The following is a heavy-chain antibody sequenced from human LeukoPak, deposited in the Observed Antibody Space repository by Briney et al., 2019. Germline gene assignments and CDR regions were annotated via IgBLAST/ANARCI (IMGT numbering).Heavy chain of an antibody. CDR2: IYYSGST. V-gene: IGHV4-61*01. J-gene: IGHJ4*02. CDR3: ARYCSGGDCYSKALDY. Sequence: SETLSLTCTVSGGSISSGSYYWSWIRQPPGKGLEWIGYIYYSGSTSYNPSLKSRLTISVDTSLNQFSLKLNSVTAADTAVYYCARYCSGGDCYSKALDYWGQGILVTVSS. CDR1: GGSISSGSYY. D-gene: IGHD2-15*01.